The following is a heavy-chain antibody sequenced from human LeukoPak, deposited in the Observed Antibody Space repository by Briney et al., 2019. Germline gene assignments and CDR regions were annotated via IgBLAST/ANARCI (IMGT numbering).Heavy chain of an antibody. D-gene: IGHD3-10*01. CDR3: ARQITSPSYAFDL. CDR1: GFIFSSSW. CDR2: IKRDGSEK. V-gene: IGHV3-7*01. J-gene: IGHJ3*01. Sequence: GGSLRLYCAASGFIFSSSWMTWVRQAPGKGLEWVANIKRDGSEKYCVDSVKGRFTISRDNAKNSLYLQMNSLNAEDTAVYYCARQITSPSYAFDLWGQGTMVTVSS.